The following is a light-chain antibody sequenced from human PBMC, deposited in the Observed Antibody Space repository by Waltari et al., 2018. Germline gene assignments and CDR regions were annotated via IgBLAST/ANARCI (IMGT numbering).Light chain of an antibody. CDR2: DAS. CDR1: QDISNY. J-gene: IGKJ3*01. CDR3: QQYEDLPL. V-gene: IGKV1-33*01. Sequence: DIQMTQSPSSLSASVGDRVTITCQASQDISNYLNWYQKKLGKAPKLLIYDASNLETGVPSRFSGSGSGTDFTFSISSLQPEDIATYYCQQYEDLPLFGPGTKVEIK.